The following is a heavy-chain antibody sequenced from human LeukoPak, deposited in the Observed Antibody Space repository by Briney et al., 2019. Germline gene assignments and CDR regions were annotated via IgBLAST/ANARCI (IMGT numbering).Heavy chain of an antibody. CDR1: GYTFTGYY. V-gene: IGHV1-2*02. J-gene: IGHJ4*02. CDR3: ARRLLWFGELPDY. CDR2: INPNSGGT. Sequence: GASVKVSCKASGYTFTGYYMHWVRQAPGQGLEWMGWINPNSGGTNYAQKFQGRVTMTRDTSISTAYMELSRLRSDDTAVYYCARRLLWFGELPDYWGQGTLVTVSP. D-gene: IGHD3-10*01.